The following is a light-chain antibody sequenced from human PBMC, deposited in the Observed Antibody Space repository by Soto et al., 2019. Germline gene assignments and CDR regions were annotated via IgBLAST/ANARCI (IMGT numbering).Light chain of an antibody. CDR1: SGHSSYI. Sequence: QLVLTQSSSASASLGSSVKLTCTLSSGHSSYIIAWHQQQPGKAPRYLMKLEVSGSYNKGSGVPDRFSGSSSGADRYLPISDLYFVDEADYYCETWENNILVFGGGTQLTVL. CDR3: ETWENNILV. J-gene: IGLJ2*01. V-gene: IGLV4-60*02. CDR2: LEVSGSY.